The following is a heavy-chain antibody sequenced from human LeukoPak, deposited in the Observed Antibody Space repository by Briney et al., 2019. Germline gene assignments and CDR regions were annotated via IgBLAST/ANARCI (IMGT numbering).Heavy chain of an antibody. Sequence: PSETLSLTCTVSGGSISSYYWSWIRQPAGKGLEWIGRFYTSGSTNYNPSLKSRVTMSVDTSENQFSLKLSSVTAADTAVYYCARGPTALEWLLLGSFDYWGQGTLVTVSS. CDR1: GGSISSYY. V-gene: IGHV4-4*07. D-gene: IGHD3-3*01. CDR2: FYTSGST. J-gene: IGHJ4*02. CDR3: ARGPTALEWLLLGSFDY.